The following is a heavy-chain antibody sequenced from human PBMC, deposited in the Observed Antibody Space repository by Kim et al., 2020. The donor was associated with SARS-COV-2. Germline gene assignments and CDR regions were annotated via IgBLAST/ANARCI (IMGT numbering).Heavy chain of an antibody. J-gene: IGHJ5*02. V-gene: IGHV3-30*04. CDR2: ISYDGSNK. CDR3: ASRGLRGDP. Sequence: GGSLRLSCAASGLTFSSYAMHWVRQAPGKGLEWVAVISYDGSNKYYADSVKGRFTISRDNSKNTLYLQMNSLRAEDTAVYYCASRGLRGDPWGQGTLVTVSS. CDR1: GLTFSSYA.